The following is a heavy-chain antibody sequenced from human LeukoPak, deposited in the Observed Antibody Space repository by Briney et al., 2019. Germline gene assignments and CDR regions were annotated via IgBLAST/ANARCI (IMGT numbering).Heavy chain of an antibody. CDR1: GFIFNNYG. CDR3: ARDGDRVGGTIDY. CDR2: ISNDGGGI. J-gene: IGHJ4*02. V-gene: IGHV3-23*01. Sequence: GGSLRLSCAASGFIFNNYGLIWVRQAPGKGLEWVSAISNDGGGINYADFVKGRFTISRDNAKNTLYLQMNSLRAEDTAVYYCARDGDRVGGTIDYWGQGTLVTVSS. D-gene: IGHD1-26*01.